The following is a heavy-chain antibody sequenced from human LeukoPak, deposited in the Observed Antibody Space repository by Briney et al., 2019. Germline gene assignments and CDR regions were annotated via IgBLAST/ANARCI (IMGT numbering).Heavy chain of an antibody. J-gene: IGHJ5*01. CDR1: AASISSSNHH. D-gene: IGHD5-12*01. CDR3: VRHDGRGGATMGAFDS. V-gene: IGHV4-39*01. CDR2: IYTGRTF. Sequence: SETLSLTCTISAASISSSNHHWGWIRQSPGKGLEWIGSIYTGRTFYYNPSLNSRVTISVVTSDQFTLQLNSVTAADTAVYYCVRHDGRGGATMGAFDSWGQGSLVTVSS.